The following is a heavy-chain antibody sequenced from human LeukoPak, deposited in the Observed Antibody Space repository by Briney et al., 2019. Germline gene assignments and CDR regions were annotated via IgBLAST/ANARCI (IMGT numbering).Heavy chain of an antibody. CDR1: GYTFTSYY. Sequence: ASVKVSCKASGYTFTSYYMHWVRQAPGQGLEWMGIINPSGGSTSYAQKFQGRVTMTRDTSTSTVYMELSSLRSEDTAVYYCARAGTFIVATSHYYGMDVWGQGTTVTVSS. V-gene: IGHV1-46*01. D-gene: IGHD5-12*01. CDR3: ARAGTFIVATSHYYGMDV. CDR2: INPSGGST. J-gene: IGHJ6*02.